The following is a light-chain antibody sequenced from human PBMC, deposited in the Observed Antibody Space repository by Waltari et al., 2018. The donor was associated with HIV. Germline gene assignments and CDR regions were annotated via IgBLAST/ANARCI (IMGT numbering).Light chain of an antibody. V-gene: IGLV3-25*03. CDR2: KDN. J-gene: IGLJ1*01. Sequence: SYKLTQPPSVSVSPGQTARITCSGDALPKLNAYWYQQKPGQAPVLVIYKDNERPSGIPERFSGSSSGTTVTLTISGVQAEDEADYYCQSADSSGSYVLGTGTKVTVL. CDR1: ALPKLN. CDR3: QSADSSGSYV.